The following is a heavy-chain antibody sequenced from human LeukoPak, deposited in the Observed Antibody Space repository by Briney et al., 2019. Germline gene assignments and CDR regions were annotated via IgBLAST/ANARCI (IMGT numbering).Heavy chain of an antibody. CDR3: ARWKFGESDSPFFYFYFGMDV. V-gene: IGHV1-2*02. Sequence: ASVTVSCKASGYTFTGYYMHWVRQAPGQGLEWMGWINPNSGGTNYAQKFQGRVTMTRDTSISTAYMELSRLRSDDTAVYYCARWKFGESDSPFFYFYFGMDVWGQGTTVTVSS. D-gene: IGHD3-10*01. CDR1: GYTFTGYY. CDR2: INPNSGGT. J-gene: IGHJ6*02.